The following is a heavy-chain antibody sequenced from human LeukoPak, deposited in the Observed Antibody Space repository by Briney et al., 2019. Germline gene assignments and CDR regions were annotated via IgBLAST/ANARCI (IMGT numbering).Heavy chain of an antibody. V-gene: IGHV5-51*01. CDR3: ARHKSDYYDSSGYYSDY. CDR1: GYTFTSYA. CDR2: IYPGDSDT. Sequence: ASVTVSCTASGYTFTSYAMHWVRQMPGKGLEWMGIIYPGDSDTRYSPSFQGQVTISADKSISTAYLQWSSLKASDTAMYYCARHKSDYYDSSGYYSDYWGQGTLVTVSS. D-gene: IGHD3-22*01. J-gene: IGHJ4*02.